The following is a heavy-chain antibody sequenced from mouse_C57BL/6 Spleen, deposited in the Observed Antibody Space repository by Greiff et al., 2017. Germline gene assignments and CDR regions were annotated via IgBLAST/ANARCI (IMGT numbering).Heavy chain of an antibody. V-gene: IGHV1-53*01. Sequence: QVQLQQPGTELVKPGASVKLSCKASGYTFTSYWMHWVKQRPGQGLEWIGNINPSNGGTNYNEKFKSKATLTVDESSSTAYMQLSSLTSEDSAVYYCSNGNYERYYAMDYWGQGTSVTVSS. CDR2: INPSNGGT. CDR1: GYTFTSYW. CDR3: SNGNYERYYAMDY. J-gene: IGHJ4*01. D-gene: IGHD2-1*01.